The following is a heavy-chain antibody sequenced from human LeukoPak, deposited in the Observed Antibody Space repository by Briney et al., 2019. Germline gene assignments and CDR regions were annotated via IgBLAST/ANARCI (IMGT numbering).Heavy chain of an antibody. CDR1: GFTFSNYW. CDR3: ARGAYYYDSSGYYD. D-gene: IGHD3-22*01. V-gene: IGHV3-7*05. Sequence: GGSLRLSCVASGFTFSNYWMTWVRQAPGKGLEWVANIKQDGSEKYFVDSVRGRFTISRDNAKDSLYLQMNSLRAEDTAVYYCARGAYYYDSSGYYDWGQGTLVTVSS. J-gene: IGHJ4*02. CDR2: IKQDGSEK.